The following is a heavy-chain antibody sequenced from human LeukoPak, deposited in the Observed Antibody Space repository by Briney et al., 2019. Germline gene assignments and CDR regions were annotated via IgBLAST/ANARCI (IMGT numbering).Heavy chain of an antibody. CDR2: IYYSGST. Sequence: SETLSLTCTVSGGSLSSYYWSWIRQPRGKGLEWIGYIYYSGSTNYNPSLKSRVTISVDTSKNQFSLKLSSVTAADTAVYYCARGREGGLDYWGQGTLVTVSS. D-gene: IGHD3-16*01. V-gene: IGHV4-59*01. J-gene: IGHJ4*02. CDR1: GGSLSSYY. CDR3: ARGREGGLDY.